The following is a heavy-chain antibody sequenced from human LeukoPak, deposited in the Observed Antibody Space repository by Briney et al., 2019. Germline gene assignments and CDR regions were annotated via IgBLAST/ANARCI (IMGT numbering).Heavy chain of an antibody. D-gene: IGHD5-18*01. CDR2: IIPIFGTA. J-gene: IGHJ5*02. CDR3: AREDTAMVGCCGDNWFDP. Sequence: ASVKVSCKASGYTFTSYGISWVRQAPGQGLEWMGGIIPIFGTANYAQKFQGRVTITADESTSTAYMELSSLRSEDTAVYYCAREDTAMVGCCGDNWFDPWGQGTLVTVSS. V-gene: IGHV1-69*13. CDR1: GYTFTSYG.